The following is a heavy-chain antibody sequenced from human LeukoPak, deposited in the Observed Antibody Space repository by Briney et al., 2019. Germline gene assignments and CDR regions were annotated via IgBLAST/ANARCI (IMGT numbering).Heavy chain of an antibody. CDR2: ISDTGKT. J-gene: IGHJ4*02. CDR1: GASLSSYY. V-gene: IGHV4-59*01. D-gene: IGHD3-3*01. CDR3: VTGYYEPFDN. Sequence: PSETLSLTCSVSGASLSSYYWGWIRQSPGKGVEWLGYISDTGKTDYNPSLKSRGTLSLDTSKNQFSLRLTSVTAADTAVYYCVTGYYEPFDNWGQGTLVTVSS.